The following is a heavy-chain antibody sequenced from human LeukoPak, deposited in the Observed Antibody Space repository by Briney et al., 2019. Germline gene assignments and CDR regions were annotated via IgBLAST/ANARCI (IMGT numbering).Heavy chain of an antibody. J-gene: IGHJ4*02. D-gene: IGHD6-13*01. CDR2: ISPNSGGT. Sequence: ASVKVSCKASGYTFTGYYMHWVRQAPGQGLEWMGWISPNSGGTNYAQKFQGRVTMTRDTSISTAYMELSRLRSDDTAVYYCARVDSIAAAGHYWGRGTLVTVSP. V-gene: IGHV1-2*02. CDR1: GYTFTGYY. CDR3: ARVDSIAAAGHY.